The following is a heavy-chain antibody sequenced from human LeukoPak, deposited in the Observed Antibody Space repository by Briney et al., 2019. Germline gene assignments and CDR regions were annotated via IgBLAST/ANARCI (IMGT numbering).Heavy chain of an antibody. CDR1: GFAFRNNA. CDR3: ASSYGSSAYYPFDY. J-gene: IGHJ4*02. Sequence: GGSLRLSCVASGFAFRNNAMSWVRQAPGKGLEWVSLISDSGGSTNYADSVKGRLTISRDNSKNTLYLQMNTLRAEDTAIYYCASSYGSSAYYPFDYWGQGTLVTVFS. CDR2: ISDSGGST. V-gene: IGHV3-23*01. D-gene: IGHD3-22*01.